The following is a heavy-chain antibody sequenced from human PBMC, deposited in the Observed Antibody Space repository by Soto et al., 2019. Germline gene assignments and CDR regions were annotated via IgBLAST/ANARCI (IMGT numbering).Heavy chain of an antibody. CDR1: GGSISSYY. V-gene: IGHV4-59*01. J-gene: IGHJ6*02. CDR2: IYYSGST. Sequence: PSETLSLTCTVSGGSISSYYWSWIRQPPGRGLEWIGYIYYSGSTNYNPSLKSRVTISVDTSKNQFSLKLGSVTAADTAVYYCARDYYDSSGYPRPYYYGMDVWGQGTTVTVSS. CDR3: ARDYYDSSGYPRPYYYGMDV. D-gene: IGHD3-22*01.